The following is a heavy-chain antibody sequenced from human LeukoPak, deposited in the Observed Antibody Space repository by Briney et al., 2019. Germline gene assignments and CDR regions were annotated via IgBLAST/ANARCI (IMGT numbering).Heavy chain of an antibody. D-gene: IGHD3-16*01. CDR2: IGTSGRST. CDR1: GFTFDSHV. V-gene: IGHV3-23*01. J-gene: IGHJ3*02. CDR3: AKESGNAFNDPFDM. Sequence: PGGSLRLSCAASGFTFDSHVMTWVRQAPGKGLEWVSGIGTSGRSTYYADSVKGRFTISRDNSKNTLYLHMNSLRAKDTALYYCAKESGNAFNDPFDMWGQGTMVIVSS.